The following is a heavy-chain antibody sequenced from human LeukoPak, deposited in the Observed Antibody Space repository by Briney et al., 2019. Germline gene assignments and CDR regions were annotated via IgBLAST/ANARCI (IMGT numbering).Heavy chain of an antibody. CDR1: GGTFSSYA. CDR2: IIPIFGTA. CDR3: ARAQGHFDY. V-gene: IGHV1-69*05. Sequence: SVKVSCKASGGTFSSYAISWVRQAPGQGLEWMGGIIPIFGTANYAQKFQGRVTMTRDTSISTAYMELSRLRSDDTAVYYCARAQGHFDYWGQGTLVTVSS. J-gene: IGHJ4*02.